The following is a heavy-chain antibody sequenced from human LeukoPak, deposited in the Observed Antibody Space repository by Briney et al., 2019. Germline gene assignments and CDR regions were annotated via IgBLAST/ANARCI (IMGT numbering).Heavy chain of an antibody. V-gene: IGHV3-30*02. CDR2: IRYDGSNK. D-gene: IGHD1-1*01. Sequence: AGGSLRLSCAASGFTFSSYGMHWVRQAPGKGLEWVAFIRYDGSNKYYADSVKGRFTISRDNAKNSLYLQMNSLRAEDTAVYYCARGGTTEDWGQGTLVTVSS. J-gene: IGHJ4*02. CDR1: GFTFSSYG. CDR3: ARGGTTED.